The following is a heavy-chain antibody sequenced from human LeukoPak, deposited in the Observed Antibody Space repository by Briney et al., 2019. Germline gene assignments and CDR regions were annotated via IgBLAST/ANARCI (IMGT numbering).Heavy chain of an antibody. CDR1: GFTFDDYA. CDR2: ISWNSGSI. V-gene: IGHV3-9*01. CDR3: AARADYFDY. J-gene: IGHJ4*02. Sequence: GGSLRLSCAASGFTFDDYAMHWVRQAPGKGLEWVSGISWNSGSIGYADSVKGRFTISRENAKNSLYLQMNSLRAEDTAVYYCAARADYFDYWGQGTLVTVSS.